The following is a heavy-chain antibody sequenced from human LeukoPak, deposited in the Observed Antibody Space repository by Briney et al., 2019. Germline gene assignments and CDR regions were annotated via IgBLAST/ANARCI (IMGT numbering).Heavy chain of an antibody. J-gene: IGHJ4*02. V-gene: IGHV4-59*12. CDR1: GGSISSYY. Sequence: SETLSLTCTVSGGSISSYYWSWIRQPPGKGLEWIGYIYYSGSTNYNPSLKSRVTISVDTSKNQFSLKLTSVTAADTAVYYCARVAYGSGSRLIDCWGQGTLVTISS. CDR2: IYYSGST. D-gene: IGHD3-10*01. CDR3: ARVAYGSGSRLIDC.